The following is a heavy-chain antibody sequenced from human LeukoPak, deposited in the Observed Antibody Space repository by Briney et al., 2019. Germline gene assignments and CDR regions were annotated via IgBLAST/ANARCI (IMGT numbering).Heavy chain of an antibody. V-gene: IGHV3-53*04. Sequence: GGSLRLSCAASGFTVSSNYMSWVRQAPGKGLEWVSVIYSGGSTYYADSVKGRFTISRHNSKNTLYLQMNSLRAEDTAVYYCAKAPSRSGWLLTAFDYWGQGTLVTVSS. CDR3: AKAPSRSGWLLTAFDY. D-gene: IGHD3-22*01. CDR1: GFTVSSNY. CDR2: IYSGGST. J-gene: IGHJ4*02.